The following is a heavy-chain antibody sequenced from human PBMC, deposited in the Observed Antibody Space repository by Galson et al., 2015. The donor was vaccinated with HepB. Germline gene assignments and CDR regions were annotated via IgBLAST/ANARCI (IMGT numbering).Heavy chain of an antibody. V-gene: IGHV3-53*01. CDR3: ARGGGESYFDY. CDR1: GFTISSNY. D-gene: IGHD3-16*01. CDR2: IYSGGST. Sequence: SLRLSCAASGFTISSNYMSWVRQAPGKGLEWVSVIYSGGSTYYADSVKGRFTISRDNSKNTLYVQMNSLRAEDTAVYYCARGGGESYFDYWGQGTLVIVSS. J-gene: IGHJ4*02.